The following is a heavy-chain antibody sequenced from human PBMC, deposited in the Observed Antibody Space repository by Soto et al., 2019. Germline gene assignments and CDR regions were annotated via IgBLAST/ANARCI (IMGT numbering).Heavy chain of an antibody. CDR2: IKQDGSEK. D-gene: IGHD2-15*01. J-gene: IGHJ6*02. CDR3: ARVGGGDIVVVVAAPWNYDYGMDV. CDR1: GFTFSSYW. Sequence: PGGSLGRSCAASGFTFSSYWMSWVRQAPGKGLEWVANIKQDGSEKYYVDSVKGRFTISRDNAKNSLYLQMNSLRAEDTAVYYCARVGGGDIVVVVAAPWNYDYGMDVWGQGTTVTVSS. V-gene: IGHV3-7*03.